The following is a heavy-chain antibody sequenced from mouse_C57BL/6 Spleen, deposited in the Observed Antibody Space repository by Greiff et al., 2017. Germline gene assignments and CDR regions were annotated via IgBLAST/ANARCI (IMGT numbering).Heavy chain of an antibody. CDR1: GYTFTSYW. CDR3: ARDLTVYAMCY. D-gene: IGHD4-1*01. CDR2: INPSSGYT. J-gene: IGHJ4*01. Sequence: VQLQQSGAELAKPGASVKLSCKASGYTFTSYWMHWVKQRPGQGLEWIGYINPSSGYTKYNQKLKDKATLTADKSSITAYMQLSSLTYEDSAVYYCARDLTVYAMCYWGPGTSVTVAS. V-gene: IGHV1-7*01.